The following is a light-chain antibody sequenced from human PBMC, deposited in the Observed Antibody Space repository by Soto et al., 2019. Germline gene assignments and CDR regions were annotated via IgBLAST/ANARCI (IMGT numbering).Light chain of an antibody. CDR1: SSNIGSNY. V-gene: IGLV1-47*01. Sequence: QSVLTHPPSASGTPGQRVTISCSGSSSNIGSNYVYWYQQLPGTAPKLLIYRNNQRPSGVPDRFSGSKSGTSASLAISGLRSEDEADYYCAAWDDSLSGSFVFGNGKKV. CDR3: AAWDDSLSGSFV. CDR2: RNN. J-gene: IGLJ1*01.